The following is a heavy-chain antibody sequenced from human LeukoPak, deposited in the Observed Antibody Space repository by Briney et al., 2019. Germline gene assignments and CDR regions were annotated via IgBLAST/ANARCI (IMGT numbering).Heavy chain of an antibody. D-gene: IGHD6-13*01. V-gene: IGHV3-21*04. CDR3: ARDLMGIAYRGAFYY. CDR1: GFTFSSYS. Sequence: GGSLRLSCAASGFTFSSYSMNWVRQAPGKGLEWVSSISSTSIYIYYADSVKGRFTISRDNAKNPLYLQMNSLRAEDTAVYYCARDLMGIAYRGAFYYWGQGTLVTVSS. J-gene: IGHJ4*02. CDR2: ISSTSIYI.